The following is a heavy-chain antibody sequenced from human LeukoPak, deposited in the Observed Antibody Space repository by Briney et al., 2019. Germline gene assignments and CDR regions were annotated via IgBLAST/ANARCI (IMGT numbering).Heavy chain of an antibody. J-gene: IGHJ2*01. CDR1: GGFISSSSYY. V-gene: IGHV4-39*01. D-gene: IGHD4-17*01. CDR2: IYYSGST. CDR3: ASLYGDYEDWYFDL. Sequence: SETLSLTCTVSGGFISSSSYYWGWIRQPPGKGLEWIGSIYYSGSTYYNPSLKSRVTISVDTSKNQFSLKLSSVTAADTAVYYCASLYGDYEDWYFDLWGRGTLVTVSS.